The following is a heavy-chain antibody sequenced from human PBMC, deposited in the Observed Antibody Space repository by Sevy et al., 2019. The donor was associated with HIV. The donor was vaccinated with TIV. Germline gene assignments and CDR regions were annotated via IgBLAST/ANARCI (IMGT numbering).Heavy chain of an antibody. CDR3: SLLVSCGGDCYYLDS. J-gene: IGHJ4*02. Sequence: GGSLRLSCAASGFTFSNYDMHWVRQAPGKGLDWVAVISHDERYKNYAESVKVRFTISRDDFKNTLFLQMDSLRTEDTAVYFCSLLVSCGGDCYYLDSLGQGALVTVSS. V-gene: IGHV3-30*04. CDR1: GFTFSNYD. D-gene: IGHD2-21*02. CDR2: ISHDERYK.